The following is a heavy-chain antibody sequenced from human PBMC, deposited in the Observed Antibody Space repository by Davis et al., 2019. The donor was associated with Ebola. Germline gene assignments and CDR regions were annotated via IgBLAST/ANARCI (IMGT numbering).Heavy chain of an antibody. V-gene: IGHV4-34*01. J-gene: IGHJ3*02. D-gene: IGHD6-19*01. CDR2: INHSGST. CDR1: GGSFSGYY. Sequence: MPSETLSLTCAVYGGSFSGYYWSWIRQPPGKGLEWIGEINHSGSTNYNPSLKSRVTISVDTSKNQFSLKLSSVTAADTAVYYCARGGKQWLVRGAFDIWGQGTMVTVSS. CDR3: ARGGKQWLVRGAFDI.